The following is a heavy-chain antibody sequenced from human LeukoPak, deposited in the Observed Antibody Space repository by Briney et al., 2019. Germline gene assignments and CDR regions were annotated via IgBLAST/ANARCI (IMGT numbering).Heavy chain of an antibody. CDR3: ARVFGDYYDSSGYYGRIYYYYGMDV. CDR1: GFTFTNYA. Sequence: GSLRLSCAASGFTFTNYAMGWVRQPPGKGLEWIGEIYHSGSTNYNPSLKSRVTISVDKSKNQFSLKLSSVTAADTAVYYCARVFGDYYDSSGYYGRIYYYYGMDVWGQGTTVTVSS. CDR2: IYHSGST. J-gene: IGHJ6*02. V-gene: IGHV4-4*02. D-gene: IGHD3-22*01.